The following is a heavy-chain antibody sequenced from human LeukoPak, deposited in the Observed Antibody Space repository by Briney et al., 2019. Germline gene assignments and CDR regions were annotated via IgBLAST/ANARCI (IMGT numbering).Heavy chain of an antibody. CDR1: GFTFSDYY. Sequence: GGSLRLSCAASGFTFSDYYMSWFRQAPGKGLEWLSHISGDNGSIYYADSVRGRFAISRDNAKNSLYLHVNRLRGEDTAVYYCVRAYSRGYSDDFDYWGQGTLVTVSS. CDR2: ISGDNGSI. D-gene: IGHD6-25*01. J-gene: IGHJ4*02. CDR3: VRAYSRGYSDDFDY. V-gene: IGHV3-11*01.